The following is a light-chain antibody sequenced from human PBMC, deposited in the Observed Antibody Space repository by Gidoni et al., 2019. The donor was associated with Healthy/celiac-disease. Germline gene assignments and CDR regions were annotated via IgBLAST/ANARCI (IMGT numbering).Light chain of an antibody. CDR1: QSVSSN. CDR3: QQYNNWPPA. CDR2: GAS. Sequence: EIVMTQSPATLSVSPGERATLSCRASQSVSSNLAWYQPKPGQAPRLLIYGASTRATGIPARFSGSVSGTEFTLTISSLQSEDFAVYYCQQYNNWPPAFGQGTRLEIK. V-gene: IGKV3-15*01. J-gene: IGKJ5*01.